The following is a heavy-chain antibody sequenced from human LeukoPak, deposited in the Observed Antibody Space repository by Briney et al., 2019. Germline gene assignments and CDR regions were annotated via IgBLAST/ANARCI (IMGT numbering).Heavy chain of an antibody. CDR3: ARDSVLDYCSSTSCYRDYYDSSGYSY. V-gene: IGHV3-21*01. Sequence: GGSLRLSCAASGFTFSSYSMNWVRQAPGKGLEWVSSISSGSSYIYYADSVKGRFTISRDNAKNSLYLQMNSLRAEDTAVYYCARDSVLDYCSSTSCYRDYYDSSGYSYWGQGTLVTVSS. CDR1: GFTFSSYS. D-gene: IGHD2-2*01. CDR2: ISSGSSYI. J-gene: IGHJ4*02.